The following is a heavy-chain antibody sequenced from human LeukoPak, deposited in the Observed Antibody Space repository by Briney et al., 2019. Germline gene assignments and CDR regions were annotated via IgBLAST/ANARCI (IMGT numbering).Heavy chain of an antibody. CDR3: ARGAAIVVVPAAKDNWFDP. CDR2: INPNSGGT. CDR1: GYTFTSYG. Sequence: GAPVKVSCKASGYTFTSYGISWVRQAPGQGLEWMGWINPNSGGTDYAQNFQGRVTMTRDMSINTAYMELSGLRDDDTAVYYCARGAAIVVVPAAKDNWFDPWGQGTLVTVSS. V-gene: IGHV1-2*02. J-gene: IGHJ5*02. D-gene: IGHD2-2*01.